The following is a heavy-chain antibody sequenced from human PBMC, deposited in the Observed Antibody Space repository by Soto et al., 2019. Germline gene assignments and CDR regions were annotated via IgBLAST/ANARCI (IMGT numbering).Heavy chain of an antibody. CDR1: GGTFSSYA. J-gene: IGHJ6*02. CDR2: IIPIFGTA. D-gene: IGHD3-10*01. Sequence: SVKVSCKASGGTFSSYAISWVRQARGQGLEWMGRIIPIFGTANYAQTFQGRVTITADESTSTAYMELSSLRAEETAVYYCASSGGSESYYIQSYYYYGMDVWGQGATVTVSS. V-gene: IGHV1-69*13. CDR3: ASSGGSESYYIQSYYYYGMDV.